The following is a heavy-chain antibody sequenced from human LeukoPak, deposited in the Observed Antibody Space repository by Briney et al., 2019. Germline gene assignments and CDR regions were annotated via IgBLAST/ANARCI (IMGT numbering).Heavy chain of an antibody. V-gene: IGHV4-34*01. D-gene: IGHD2-2*01. Sequence: SETLSLTCAVYGGSFSGYYWSWIRQPPGKGLEWIGEINHSGSTNYNPSLKSRVTISVDTSKNQFSLKLSSVTAADTAVYYCARGRGYCSSTSCYRVFRAFDIWGQGTMVTVSS. CDR2: INHSGST. CDR1: GGSFSGYY. J-gene: IGHJ3*02. CDR3: ARGRGYCSSTSCYRVFRAFDI.